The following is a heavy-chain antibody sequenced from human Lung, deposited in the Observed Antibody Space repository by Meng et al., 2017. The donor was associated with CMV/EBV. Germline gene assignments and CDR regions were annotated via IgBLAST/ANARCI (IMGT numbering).Heavy chain of an antibody. V-gene: IGHV1-3*01. CDR3: ARTGCSSSSCYDY. J-gene: IGHJ4*02. Sequence: LVRSGAGVKKPGASGKVSCKASGYSFTTYAMHWVRQAPRQRLEWMGWINAGNGNTKYSEKFQSRVTITRDTAASTAYMELSSLRSEDTAVYYCARTGCSSSSCYDYWGQGTLVTVSS. D-gene: IGHD2-2*01. CDR1: GYSFTTYA. CDR2: INAGNGNT.